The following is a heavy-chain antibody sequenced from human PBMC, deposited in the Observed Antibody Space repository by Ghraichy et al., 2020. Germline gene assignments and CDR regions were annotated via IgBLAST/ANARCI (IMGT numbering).Heavy chain of an antibody. CDR1: GFTFSSYG. CDR3: AKDLAHYYYYGMDV. V-gene: IGHV3-30*02. Sequence: GGSLRLSCAASGFTFSSYGMHWVRQAPGKGLEWVAFIRYDGSNKYYADSVKGRFTISRDNSKNTLYLQMTSLRAEDTAVYYCAKDLAHYYYYGMDVWGQGTTVTVSS. J-gene: IGHJ6*02. CDR2: IRYDGSNK.